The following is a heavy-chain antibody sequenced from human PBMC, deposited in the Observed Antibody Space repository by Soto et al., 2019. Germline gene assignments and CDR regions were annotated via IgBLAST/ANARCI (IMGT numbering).Heavy chain of an antibody. CDR2: IYPGDSDT. D-gene: IGHD3-3*01. CDR1: GYSFTSYW. V-gene: IGHV5-51*01. CDR3: ASGGRYYDFWSGLDAFDI. Sequence: GESLKISCKGSGYSFTSYWIGWVRQMPGKGLEWMGIIYPGDSDTRYSPSFQGQVTISADKSISTAYLQWSSLKASDTAMYYCASGGRYYDFWSGLDAFDIWGQGTMVTVSS. J-gene: IGHJ3*02.